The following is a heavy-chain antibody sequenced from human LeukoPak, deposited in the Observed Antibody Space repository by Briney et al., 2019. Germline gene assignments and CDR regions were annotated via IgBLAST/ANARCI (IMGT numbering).Heavy chain of an antibody. J-gene: IGHJ4*02. CDR3: AKGNWRYFDY. CDR1: GFTFSSYT. CDR2: ITSSSIYI. D-gene: IGHD1-1*01. Sequence: GGSLRLSCTASGFTFSSYTMNWVRQAPGKRLEWVSSITSSSIYIYYADSVKGRFTISRDNAKNSLYLQMNSLGADDTAVYYCAKGNWRYFDYWGQGTLVTVSS. V-gene: IGHV3-21*04.